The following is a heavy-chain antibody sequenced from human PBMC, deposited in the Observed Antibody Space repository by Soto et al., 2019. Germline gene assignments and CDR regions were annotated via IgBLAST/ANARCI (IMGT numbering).Heavy chain of an antibody. D-gene: IGHD6-13*01. Sequence: PGESLKISCKGSGYIFTNYWIGWVRQMPGKGLEWMGIIYPGDSDTRYSPSFQGQVTISADKSISTAYLQWSSLQASDTAVYFCARQGYRTNWAPFHYWGQGTSVTVSS. V-gene: IGHV5-51*01. J-gene: IGHJ4*02. CDR3: ARQGYRTNWAPFHY. CDR1: GYIFTNYW. CDR2: IYPGDSDT.